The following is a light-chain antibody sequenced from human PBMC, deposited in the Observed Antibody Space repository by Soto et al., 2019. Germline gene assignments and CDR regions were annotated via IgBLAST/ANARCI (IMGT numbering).Light chain of an antibody. CDR1: SSDFGGYNS. CDR3: CSYAGTNNLV. V-gene: IGLV2-8*01. Sequence: QSALTQPPSASGSPGQSVTISCTGTSSDFGGYNSVSWYQQHPGKAPKLVIYEVSKRPSGVPDRFSGSKSGNTASLTVSGLQAEDEADYYCCSYAGTNNLVFGGGTKVTVL. J-gene: IGLJ2*01. CDR2: EVS.